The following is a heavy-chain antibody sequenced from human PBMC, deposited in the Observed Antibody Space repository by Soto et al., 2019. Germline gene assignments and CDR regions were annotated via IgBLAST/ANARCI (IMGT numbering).Heavy chain of an antibody. CDR3: ASRYYDFWSGYYNGMDV. D-gene: IGHD3-3*01. CDR2: MNPNSGNT. V-gene: IGHV1-8*01. Sequence: SVKVSCKDSGYTFTSYDINWVRQATGQGLEWMGWMNPNSGNTGYAQKFQGRVTMTRNTSISTAYMELSSLRSEDTAVYYCASRYYDFWSGYYNGMDVWGQGTTVTVSS. CDR1: GYTFTSYD. J-gene: IGHJ6*02.